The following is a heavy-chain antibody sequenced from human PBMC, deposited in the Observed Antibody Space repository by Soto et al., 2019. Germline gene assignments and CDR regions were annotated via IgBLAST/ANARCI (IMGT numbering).Heavy chain of an antibody. CDR2: VYSSGGT. Sequence: SETLSLTCTVSGGSMSSYYWTWIRQPAGKGLEWIGRVYSSGGTHYNPSLKSRATISLDTSKNQFSLRLLSVTDADTAVYYCARGQRFSDWFDPWGQGTLVTVSS. J-gene: IGHJ5*02. D-gene: IGHD3-3*01. CDR3: ARGQRFSDWFDP. V-gene: IGHV4-4*07. CDR1: GGSMSSYY.